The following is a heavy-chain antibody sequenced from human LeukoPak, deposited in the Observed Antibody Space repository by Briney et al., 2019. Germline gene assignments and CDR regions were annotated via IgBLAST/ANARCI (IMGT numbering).Heavy chain of an antibody. CDR3: AKDIAVAGARYPGYYYYGMDV. V-gene: IGHV3-23*01. Sequence: GGSLRLSCAASGFTFSSYAMSWVRQAPGKGLEWVSAISGSGGSTYYADSVKGRFTISRDNSKNTLYLQMNSLRAEDTAVYYCAKDIAVAGARYPGYYYYGMDVWGQGTTVTVSS. J-gene: IGHJ6*02. D-gene: IGHD6-19*01. CDR1: GFTFSSYA. CDR2: ISGSGGST.